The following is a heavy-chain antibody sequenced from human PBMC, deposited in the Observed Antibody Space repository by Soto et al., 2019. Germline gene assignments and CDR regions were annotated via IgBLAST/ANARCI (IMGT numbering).Heavy chain of an antibody. Sequence: GGSLRLSCTASGFTFGDYTMHWVRQAPGKGLEWVSLITWDGINIEYADSVGGRFTISRDNSKNSLYLQMNGLRDEDTAFYYCAQAGIAWHWGQRTLGTVSS. CDR2: ITWDGINI. CDR3: AQAGIAWH. V-gene: IGHV3-43*01. D-gene: IGHD1-26*01. J-gene: IGHJ1*01. CDR1: GFTFGDYT.